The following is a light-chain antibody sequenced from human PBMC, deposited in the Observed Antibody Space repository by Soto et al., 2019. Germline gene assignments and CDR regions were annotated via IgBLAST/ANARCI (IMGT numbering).Light chain of an antibody. CDR2: DAS. Sequence: DIRMTQSPSTLSASVGDRVTVTCRASQSISRWLAWYQQKPGKAPKVLIYDASSLESGVPSRFSSSGSGTEFTLTTSSLRPDDFATYYCQQYNSYSPFTVGPGTKVDIK. V-gene: IGKV1-5*01. CDR3: QQYNSYSPFT. CDR1: QSISRW. J-gene: IGKJ3*01.